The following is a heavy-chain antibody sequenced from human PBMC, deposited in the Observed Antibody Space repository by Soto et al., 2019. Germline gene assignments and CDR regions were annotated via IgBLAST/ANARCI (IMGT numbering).Heavy chain of an antibody. CDR3: AKDGDSGSPSDY. J-gene: IGHJ4*02. Sequence: PGGSLRLSCAASGFTFSSYGMHWVRQAPGKGLEWVAVIWYDGSNKYYADSVKGRFTISRDNSKNTLYLQMNSLRAEDTAVYYCAKDGDSGSPSDYWGQGTLVTVSS. V-gene: IGHV3-30*02. D-gene: IGHD1-26*01. CDR1: GFTFSSYG. CDR2: IWYDGSNK.